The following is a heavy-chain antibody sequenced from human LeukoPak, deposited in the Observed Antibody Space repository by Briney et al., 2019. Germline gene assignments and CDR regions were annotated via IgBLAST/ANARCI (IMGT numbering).Heavy chain of an antibody. CDR2: IYSGGST. V-gene: IGHV3-66*01. D-gene: IGHD1-26*01. J-gene: IGHJ4*02. Sequence: GGSLRLSCAASGFTLSDYFMTWIRQAPGKGLEWVSVIYSGGSTYYADSVKGRFTISRDNSKNTLYLQMNSLRAEDTAVYYCARSGSYYDRYFDYWGQGTLVTVSS. CDR1: GFTLSDYF. CDR3: ARSGSYYDRYFDY.